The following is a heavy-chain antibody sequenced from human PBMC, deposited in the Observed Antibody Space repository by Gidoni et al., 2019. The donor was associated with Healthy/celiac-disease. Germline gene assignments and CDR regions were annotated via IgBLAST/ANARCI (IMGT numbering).Heavy chain of an antibody. V-gene: IGHV3-23*01. J-gene: IGHJ4*02. CDR2: ISGSGGST. CDR3: AKDRTLYCSGGSCYWLPHFDY. Sequence: EVQLLESGGGLVQPGGSLRLSCAASGFTFSSYAISWVRQAPGKGLEWVSAISGSGGSTYYADSVKGRFTISRDNSQNTLYLQMNSLRAEDTAVYYCAKDRTLYCSGGSCYWLPHFDYWGQGTLVTVSS. D-gene: IGHD2-15*01. CDR1: GFTFSSYA.